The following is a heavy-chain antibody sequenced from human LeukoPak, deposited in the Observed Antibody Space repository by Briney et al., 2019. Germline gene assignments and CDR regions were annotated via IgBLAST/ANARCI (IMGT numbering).Heavy chain of an antibody. Sequence: KPSETLSLTCTVSGGSISSYYWSWIRQPPGKGLEWIGYIYYSGSTNYNPSLKSRVTISVDTSKSQFSLKLSSVTAADTAVYYCARWAVTSWFDPWGQGTLVTVSS. CDR3: ARWAVTSWFDP. V-gene: IGHV4-59*01. CDR1: GGSISSYY. D-gene: IGHD4-17*01. CDR2: IYYSGST. J-gene: IGHJ5*02.